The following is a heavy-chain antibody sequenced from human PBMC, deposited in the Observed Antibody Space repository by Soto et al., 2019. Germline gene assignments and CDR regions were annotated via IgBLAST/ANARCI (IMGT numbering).Heavy chain of an antibody. CDR1: GFTFSSYA. CDR2: ISSNGGST. J-gene: IGHJ4*02. D-gene: IGHD3-16*01. CDR3: ARDMGPRGLGVFDY. V-gene: IGHV3-64*01. Sequence: GGSLRLSCAASGFTFSSYAMHWVRQAPGKGLEYVSAISSNGGSTYYANSVKGRFTISRDNSKNTLYLQMGSLRAEDMAVYYCARDMGPRGLGVFDYWGQGTLVTVSS.